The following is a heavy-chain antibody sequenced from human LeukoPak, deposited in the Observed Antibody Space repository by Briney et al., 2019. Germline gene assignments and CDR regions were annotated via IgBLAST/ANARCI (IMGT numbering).Heavy chain of an antibody. J-gene: IGHJ5*02. V-gene: IGHV1-2*06. D-gene: IGHD2-15*01. Sequence: GASVKVSCKASGYTFTSYDINWVRQAPGQGLEWMGRINPNSGGTNYAQKFQGRVTMTRDTSISTAYMELSRLRSDDTAVYYCARDRIYCSGGSCYSYWFDPRGQGTLVTVSS. CDR2: INPNSGGT. CDR3: ARDRIYCSGGSCYSYWFDP. CDR1: GYTFTSYD.